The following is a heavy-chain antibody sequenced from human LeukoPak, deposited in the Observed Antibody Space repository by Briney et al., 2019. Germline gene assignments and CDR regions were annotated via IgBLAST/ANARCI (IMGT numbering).Heavy chain of an antibody. CDR3: AKGPMVRYYFDY. CDR2: ISWDGGST. CDR1: GFTFDDYT. V-gene: IGHV3-43*01. D-gene: IGHD3-10*01. Sequence: GGSLRLSCAASGFTFDDYTMHWVRQAPGKGLEWVSLISWDGGSTYYADSVKGRFTISRDNSKNTLYLQMNSLRAEDTAVYYCAKGPMVRYYFDYWGQGTLVTVSS. J-gene: IGHJ4*02.